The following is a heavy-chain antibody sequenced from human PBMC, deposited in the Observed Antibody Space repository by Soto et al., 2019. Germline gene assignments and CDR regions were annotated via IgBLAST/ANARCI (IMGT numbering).Heavy chain of an antibody. Sequence: EVQLLESGGGLVQPGGSLTLSCATSGFTFSSYAMVWVRQAAEKGLEWVASISNNGDTAYYAESVKGRFTISRGNSEKTLYLQMNGLRADDKAFYFCAKSRVFIGAIVTLLDSWGKGTQVTVSS. CDR2: ISNNGDTA. V-gene: IGHV3-23*01. CDR1: GFTFSSYA. D-gene: IGHD3-16*02. J-gene: IGHJ4*02. CDR3: AKSRVFIGAIVTLLDS.